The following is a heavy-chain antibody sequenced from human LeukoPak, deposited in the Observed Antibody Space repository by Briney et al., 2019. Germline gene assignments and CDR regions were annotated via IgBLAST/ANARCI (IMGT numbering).Heavy chain of an antibody. CDR3: AGHGTHDPWSGTNYYYGMDV. V-gene: IGHV5-51*01. CDR2: IYPGDSDT. CDR1: GYSFTSYW. D-gene: IGHD3-3*01. J-gene: IGHJ6*02. Sequence: GESLKISCKGSGYSFTSYWIGWVRQMPGKGLEWMGIIYPGDSDTRYSPSFQGQVTFSADKSISTAYLQWSSLKASDTAMYFCAGHGTHDPWSGTNYYYGMDVWGQGTTVTISS.